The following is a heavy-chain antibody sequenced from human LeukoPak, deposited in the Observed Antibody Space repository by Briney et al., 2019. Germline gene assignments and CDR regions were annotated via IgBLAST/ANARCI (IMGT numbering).Heavy chain of an antibody. V-gene: IGHV4-4*02. CDR2: IYHSGST. CDR3: ARGGNWFDP. D-gene: IGHD5-12*01. J-gene: IGHJ5*02. Sequence: SETLSLTCAVSGGSISSNNWWSWVRQPPGKGLEWIGEIYHSGSTNYNPSLVSRVTMSVDKSKNQFSLKLSSVTAADTAVYYCARGGNWFDPWGQGTLVIVSS. CDR1: GGSISSNNW.